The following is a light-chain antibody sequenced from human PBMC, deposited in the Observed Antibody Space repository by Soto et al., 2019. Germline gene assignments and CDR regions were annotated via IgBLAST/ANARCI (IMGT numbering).Light chain of an antibody. J-gene: IGLJ2*01. CDR3: AAWDDRLSGVV. CDR1: SSNIGAGYD. V-gene: IGLV1-40*01. Sequence: QSVLTQPPSVSGAPGQRVTISCTGSSSNIGAGYDVHWYQQLPGTAPKLLIYGNSNRPSGVPDRISGSRSGTSASLAISGLQSEDEADYYCAAWDDRLSGVVFGGGTKLTVL. CDR2: GNS.